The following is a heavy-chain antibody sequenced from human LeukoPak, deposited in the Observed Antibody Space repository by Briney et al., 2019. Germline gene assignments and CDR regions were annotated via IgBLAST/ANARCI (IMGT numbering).Heavy chain of an antibody. J-gene: IGHJ4*02. V-gene: IGHV4-39*01. Sequence: LETLSLTCTVSGGSISSSSYYWGWIRQPPGKGLEWIGSMYYSGSTYYNPSLKSRLTMSVDTSKNQLSLKLSSVTAADTAVYYCARHCNYYESGGPLDYWGQGTLVTVSS. CDR3: ARHCNYYESGGPLDY. CDR2: MYYSGST. D-gene: IGHD3-22*01. CDR1: GGSISSSSYY.